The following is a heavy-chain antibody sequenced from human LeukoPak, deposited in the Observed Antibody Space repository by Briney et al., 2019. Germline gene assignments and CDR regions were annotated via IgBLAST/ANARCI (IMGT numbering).Heavy chain of an antibody. V-gene: IGHV4-61*02. CDR3: ARDVSVVAHWFDY. J-gene: IGHJ4*02. CDR1: GGSITSGDYY. CDR2: IYTSGST. D-gene: IGHD2-15*01. Sequence: SQTLSLTCTVSGGSITSGDYYWSWIRQPAGKGLEWIGRIYTSGSTNYNPSLKSRVTMSVDMSRNQFSLKLSSVTAADTAVYYCARDVSVVAHWFDYWGQGTLATVSS.